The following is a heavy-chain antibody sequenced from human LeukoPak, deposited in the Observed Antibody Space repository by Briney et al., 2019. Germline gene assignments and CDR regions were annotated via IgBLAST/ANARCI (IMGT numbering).Heavy chain of an antibody. CDR3: AREGDYYDSSGYYYEGYYFDY. D-gene: IGHD3-22*01. V-gene: IGHV4-61*02. CDR2: IYTSGST. J-gene: IGHJ4*02. CDR1: GGSISSGSYY. Sequence: PSETLSLTCTVSGGSISSGSYYWSWIRQPAWKGLEWIGRIYTSGSTNYNPSLKSRVTISVDTSKNQFSLKLSSVTAADTAVYYCAREGDYYDSSGYYYEGYYFDYWGQGTLVTVSS.